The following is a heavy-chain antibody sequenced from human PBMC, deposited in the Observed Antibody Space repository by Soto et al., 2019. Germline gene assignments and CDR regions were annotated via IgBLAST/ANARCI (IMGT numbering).Heavy chain of an antibody. Sequence: EVQLVESGGGLVQPGGSLRLSCAASGFTFSSYWMSWVRQAPGKGLEWVANIKQDGSEKYYLDSVKGRFTISRDNAKNSLYLQMNSLRAEDTAVYYCARDIGGWAFDYWGQGTLVTVSS. D-gene: IGHD6-19*01. CDR3: ARDIGGWAFDY. CDR2: IKQDGSEK. J-gene: IGHJ4*02. V-gene: IGHV3-7*01. CDR1: GFTFSSYW.